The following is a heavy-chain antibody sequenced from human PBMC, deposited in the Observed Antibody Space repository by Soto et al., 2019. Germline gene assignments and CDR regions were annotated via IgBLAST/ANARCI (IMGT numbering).Heavy chain of an antibody. V-gene: IGHV1-46*01. CDR3: ARGLAAGDY. J-gene: IGHJ4*02. Sequence: ASAKVSCNASGYTFTNYYINWLRHAPGQGIEWMAIINPSGGSTNYEKKFQGRVTLARDTFTKKVYMELSRIRSEETAIYYCARGLAAGDYWGQGTQVTVSS. D-gene: IGHD6-13*01. CDR2: INPSGGST. CDR1: GYTFTNYY.